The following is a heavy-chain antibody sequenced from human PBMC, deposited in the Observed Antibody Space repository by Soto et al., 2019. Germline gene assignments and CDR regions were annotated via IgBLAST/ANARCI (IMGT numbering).Heavy chain of an antibody. CDR3: ARESIEVAGTIYY. Sequence: GASVKVSCKASGYTFTGYYMHWVRQAPGQGLEWMGWINPNSGGTNYAQKFQGWVTMTRDTSISTAYMELSRLRSDDTAVYYCARESIEVAGTIYYWGQGTLVTVSS. CDR1: GYTFTGYY. V-gene: IGHV1-2*04. J-gene: IGHJ4*02. D-gene: IGHD6-19*01. CDR2: INPNSGGT.